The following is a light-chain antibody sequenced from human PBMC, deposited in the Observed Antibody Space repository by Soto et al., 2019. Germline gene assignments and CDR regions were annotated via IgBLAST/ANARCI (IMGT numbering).Light chain of an antibody. CDR2: AAS. Sequence: ALRMTQSPSSFSASTGDRVTITCRASQGISSNLAWYQQKPGKAPKLLIYAASTLQSGVPSRFSVSGSGTDFTLTISCLQSEDFATYYCQQYYSYPFTFGGGTKVEIK. CDR3: QQYYSYPFT. J-gene: IGKJ4*01. CDR1: QGISSN. V-gene: IGKV1-8*01.